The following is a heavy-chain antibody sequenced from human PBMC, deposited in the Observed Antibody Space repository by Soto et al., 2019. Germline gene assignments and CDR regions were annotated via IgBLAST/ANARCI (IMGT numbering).Heavy chain of an antibody. D-gene: IGHD3-22*01. Sequence: PLSLTCSVSGGSFSSNIYYWTWIRQHPGKGPEWIGHIYYSGSTYYNPSLKSRVTISLDMSKNQFSLKLTSVSAADTAVYYCARGYDYDSGGYLFDYWGQGTLVTVSS. CDR2: IYYSGST. CDR1: GGSFSSNIYY. V-gene: IGHV4-31*03. CDR3: ARGYDYDSGGYLFDY. J-gene: IGHJ4*02.